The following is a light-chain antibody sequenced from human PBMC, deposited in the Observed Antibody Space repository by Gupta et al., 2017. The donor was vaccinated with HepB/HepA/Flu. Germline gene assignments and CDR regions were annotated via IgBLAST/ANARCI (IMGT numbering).Light chain of an antibody. V-gene: IGLV2-14*03. CDR1: SSDVGTYNY. CDR3: SSYTSSTTLV. CDR2: DVT. J-gene: IGLJ2*01. Sequence: QSALTQPASVSGSTGQSITISCTGTSSDVGTYNYVSWYQQHPGKAPKLMLYDVTNRPSGVSNRFSGSKSGNTASLTISGLQAEDEADYYCSSYTSSTTLVFGGGTKLTVL.